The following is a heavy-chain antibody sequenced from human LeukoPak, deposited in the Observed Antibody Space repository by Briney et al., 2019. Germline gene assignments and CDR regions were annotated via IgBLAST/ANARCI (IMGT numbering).Heavy chain of an antibody. J-gene: IGHJ4*02. D-gene: IGHD2-15*01. CDR3: ARGYAKGGCFTLFDY. Sequence: EASVKVSCTASGYMFTGDYMHWVGQAPGQGLEWMGWINPNSGGTNYAQKFQGRVTMTRDTSISTAYMELSSLRSNHTAVYSCARGYAKGGCFTLFDYWGQGTLVTVSS. CDR1: GYMFTGDY. V-gene: IGHV1-2*02. CDR2: INPNSGGT.